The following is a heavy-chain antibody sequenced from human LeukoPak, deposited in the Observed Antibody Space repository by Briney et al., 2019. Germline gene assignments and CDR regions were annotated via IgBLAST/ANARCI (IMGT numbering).Heavy chain of an antibody. D-gene: IGHD4-17*01. Sequence: SETLSLTCTVSGYSISSGYYWGWIRQSPGKGLEWIGSIYNSGSTYYNPSLKSRVTISVDTSKNQFSLKLSSVTAADTAVYYCARGGYGDPFDYWGQGTLVTVSS. CDR2: IYNSGST. V-gene: IGHV4-38-2*02. J-gene: IGHJ4*02. CDR1: GYSISSGYY. CDR3: ARGGYGDPFDY.